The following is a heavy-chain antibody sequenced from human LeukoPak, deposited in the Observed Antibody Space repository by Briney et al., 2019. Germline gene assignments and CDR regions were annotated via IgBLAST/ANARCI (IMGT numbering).Heavy chain of an antibody. CDR1: GGSISSYY. CDR3: ARDSSRHYYYYYMDV. V-gene: IGHV4-4*07. J-gene: IGHJ6*03. Sequence: SETLSLTCTVSGGSISSYYWSWIRQPAGKGLEWIGRIYTSGSTNYNPSLKSRVTMSVDTSKNQFSLKLSSVTAADTAVYYCARDSSRHYYYYYMDVWGKGTTVTISS. CDR2: IYTSGST.